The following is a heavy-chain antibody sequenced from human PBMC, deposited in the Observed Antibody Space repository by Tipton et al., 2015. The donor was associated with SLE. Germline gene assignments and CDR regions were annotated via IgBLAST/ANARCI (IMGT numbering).Heavy chain of an antibody. Sequence: TLSLTCTVSGGSISSSSYYWGWIRQPPGKGLEWLGSIYYSGSTYYNPSLKSRVTISVDTPKNQFSLKLSSVTAADTAVYYCATSREGLARDWYFDLWGRGTLVTVSS. D-gene: IGHD1-26*01. V-gene: IGHV4-39*07. J-gene: IGHJ2*01. CDR2: IYYSGST. CDR3: ATSREGLARDWYFDL. CDR1: GGSISSSSYY.